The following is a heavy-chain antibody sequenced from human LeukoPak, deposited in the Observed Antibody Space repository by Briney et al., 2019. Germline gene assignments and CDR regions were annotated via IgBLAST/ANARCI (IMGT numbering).Heavy chain of an antibody. D-gene: IGHD4-23*01. J-gene: IGHJ4*02. CDR3: AREAVVRGWYFDY. CDR2: IWYDGSNK. CDR1: GVSFSSYG. V-gene: IGHV3-33*01. Sequence: GGSLRLSCAASGVSFSSYGMHWVRQAPGKGLEWVAVIWYDGSNKYYADSVKGRFTISGDNSKNTLYPQMNSLRAEDTAVYYCAREAVVRGWYFDYWGQGTLVTVSS.